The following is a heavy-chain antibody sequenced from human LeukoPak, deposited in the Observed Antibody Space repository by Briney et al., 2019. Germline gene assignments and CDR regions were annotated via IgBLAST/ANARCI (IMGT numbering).Heavy chain of an antibody. Sequence: PGGSLRLSCAASGFTFSSYAMSWVRQAPGKGLEWVSAISGSGGSTYYADSMKGRFTISRDNSKNTLYLQMNSLRAEDTAVYYCAKGSGYYPILDYWGQGTLVTVSS. CDR1: GFTFSSYA. D-gene: IGHD3-3*01. J-gene: IGHJ4*02. V-gene: IGHV3-23*01. CDR3: AKGSGYYPILDY. CDR2: ISGSGGST.